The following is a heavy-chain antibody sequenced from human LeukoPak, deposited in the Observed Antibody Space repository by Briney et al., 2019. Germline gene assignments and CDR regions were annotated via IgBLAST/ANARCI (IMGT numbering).Heavy chain of an antibody. D-gene: IGHD2-2*01. Sequence: PSETLSLTCAVYGGSFSGYYWSWVPQAPGKGLEWVSSISGSAGATYYADSVKGRFTISRDTSRKTLSLYMNSLRDEDTAVYFCAKHAGGHDLDALDIWGQGTMVTVSS. V-gene: IGHV3-23*01. J-gene: IGHJ3*02. CDR1: GGSFSGYY. CDR2: ISGSAGAT. CDR3: AKHAGGHDLDALDI.